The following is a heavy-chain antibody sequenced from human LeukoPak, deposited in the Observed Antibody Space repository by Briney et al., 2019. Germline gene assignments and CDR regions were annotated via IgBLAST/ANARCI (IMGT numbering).Heavy chain of an antibody. V-gene: IGHV3-23*01. Sequence: GGSLRLSCAASGFTFNSYGMSWVRQAPGKGLEWVSAVSYGGGYTYYADSVKGRFTISRDNAKNSLYLQMNSLRAEDTALYYCARGKYSSSVWGQGTLVTVSS. D-gene: IGHD6-13*01. CDR3: ARGKYSSSV. CDR1: GFTFNSYG. J-gene: IGHJ4*02. CDR2: VSYGGGYT.